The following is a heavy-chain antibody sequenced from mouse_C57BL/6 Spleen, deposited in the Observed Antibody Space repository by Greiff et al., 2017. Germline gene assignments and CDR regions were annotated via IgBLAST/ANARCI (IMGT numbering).Heavy chain of an antibody. Sequence: EVKLMESGPGLVKPSQSLSLTCSVTGYSITSGYYWNWIRQFPGNKLEWMGYISYDGSNNYNPSLKNRISITRDTSKNQFFLKLNSVTTEDTATYYCAREYGSSGRFAYWGQGTLVTVSA. D-gene: IGHD1-1*01. J-gene: IGHJ3*01. CDR3: AREYGSSGRFAY. V-gene: IGHV3-6*01. CDR2: ISYDGSN. CDR1: GYSITSGYY.